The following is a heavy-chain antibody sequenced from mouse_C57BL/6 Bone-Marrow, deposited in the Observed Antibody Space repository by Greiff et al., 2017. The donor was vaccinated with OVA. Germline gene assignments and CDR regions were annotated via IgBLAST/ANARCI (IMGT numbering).Heavy chain of an antibody. CDR1: GYSFTGYF. CDR3: ARSGSSYVGFAY. Sequence: VQLKQSGPELVKPGDSVKISCKASGYSFTGYFMNWVMQSHGKSLEWIGRINPYNGDTFYNQKFKGKATLTVDKSSSTAHMELRSLTSEDSAVYYCARSGSSYVGFAYWGQGTLVTVSA. D-gene: IGHD1-1*01. V-gene: IGHV1-20*01. J-gene: IGHJ3*01. CDR2: INPYNGDT.